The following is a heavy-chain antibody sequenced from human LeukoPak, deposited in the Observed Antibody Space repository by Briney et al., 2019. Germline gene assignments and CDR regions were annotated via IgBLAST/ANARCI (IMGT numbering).Heavy chain of an antibody. J-gene: IGHJ5*02. CDR3: ARAATVTAYWFDP. CDR2: ISGSSDTI. CDR1: GFTFSAYS. V-gene: IGHV3-48*04. D-gene: IGHD4-11*01. Sequence: PGGSLRLSCAASGFTFSAYSVNWVRQAPGNGLEWVSYISGSSDTIYYADSVRGRFTISRDNARNSLSLQMSSLRAEDTAVYYCARAATVTAYWFDPWGQGTLVTVSS.